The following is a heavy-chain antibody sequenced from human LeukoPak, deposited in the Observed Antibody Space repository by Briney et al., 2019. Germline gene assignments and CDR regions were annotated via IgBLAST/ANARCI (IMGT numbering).Heavy chain of an antibody. CDR3: ARRPFSSSSVPFDY. V-gene: IGHV4-34*01. D-gene: IGHD6-6*01. Sequence: SETLSLTCAVYGGSFSGYYWSWIRQPPGKGLEWIGEINHSGSTNYNPSLKSRVAISLDTSKNQFSLNLSSVTAADTAVYYCARRPFSSSSVPFDYWGQGTLVTVSS. J-gene: IGHJ4*02. CDR1: GGSFSGYY. CDR2: INHSGST.